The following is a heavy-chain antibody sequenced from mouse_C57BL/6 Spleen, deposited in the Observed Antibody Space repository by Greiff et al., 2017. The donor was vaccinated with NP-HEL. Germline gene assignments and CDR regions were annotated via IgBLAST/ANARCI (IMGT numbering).Heavy chain of an antibody. CDR2: IDPEDGET. CDR1: GFNIKDYY. V-gene: IGHV14-2*01. D-gene: IGHD1-1*01. Sequence: EVKLQESGAELVKPGASVKLSCTASGFNIKDYYMHWVKQRTEQGLEWIGRIDPEDGETKYAPKFQGKATITADTSSNTAYLQLSSLTSEDTAVYYCAPTVVATDYAMDYWGQGTSVTVSS. CDR3: APTVVATDYAMDY. J-gene: IGHJ4*01.